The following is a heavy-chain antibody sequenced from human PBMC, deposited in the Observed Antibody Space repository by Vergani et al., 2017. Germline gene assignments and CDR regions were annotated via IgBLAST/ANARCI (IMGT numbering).Heavy chain of an antibody. CDR3: ARGAWEQLVRPDCWYVDL. V-gene: IGHV3-21*01. J-gene: IGHJ2*01. Sequence: EVQLVESGGGLVKPGGSLRLSCAASGFTFSSYSMNWVRQAPGKGLEWVSSISSSSSYIYYADSVKGRCTISRDNAKNSLYLQMNSLRAEDTAVYYCARGAWEQLVRPDCWYVDLWGRGTLVTVSS. CDR1: GFTFSSYS. D-gene: IGHD6-13*01. CDR2: ISSSSSYI.